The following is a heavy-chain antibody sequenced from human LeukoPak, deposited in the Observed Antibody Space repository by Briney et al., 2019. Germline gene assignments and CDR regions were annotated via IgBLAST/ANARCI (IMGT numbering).Heavy chain of an antibody. V-gene: IGHV3-30-3*01. Sequence: GGSLRLSCAASGFTFSSYAVHWVRQAPGKGLEWVAVISYDGSNKYYADSVKGRFTISRDNSKNTLYLQMNSLRAEDTAIYYCAKDLRLDCSTTSCYLLDYWGQGTLVTVSS. J-gene: IGHJ4*02. CDR3: AKDLRLDCSTTSCYLLDY. CDR1: GFTFSSYA. CDR2: ISYDGSNK. D-gene: IGHD2-2*01.